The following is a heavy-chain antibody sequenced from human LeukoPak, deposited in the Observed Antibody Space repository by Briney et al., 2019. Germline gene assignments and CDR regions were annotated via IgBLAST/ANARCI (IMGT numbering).Heavy chain of an antibody. D-gene: IGHD3-16*01. V-gene: IGHV3-21*01. Sequence: GGSLRLSCAASGFTFSSYSMNWVRQAPGKGLEWVSSISSSSSYIYYADSVKGRFTISRDNAKNSLYLQMNSLRAEDTAVYFCASKAPEYYFDSWGQGTLVTVSS. CDR2: ISSSSSYI. CDR3: ASKAPEYYFDS. CDR1: GFTFSSYS. J-gene: IGHJ4*02.